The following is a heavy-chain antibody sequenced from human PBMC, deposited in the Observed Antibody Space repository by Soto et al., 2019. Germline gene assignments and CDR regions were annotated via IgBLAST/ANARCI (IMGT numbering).Heavy chain of an antibody. V-gene: IGHV5-51*01. Sequence: GESLKISCKGSGYSFTTSWIGWVRQMPGKGLEWMGIIYPGDSDIRYSPSLPGQVTISADKSNSTAYLQWSSLKASDTAMYYCARTTTFGGVIAGNFDYWGQGTLVTVS. CDR3: ARTTTFGGVIAGNFDY. CDR2: IYPGDSDI. CDR1: GYSFTTSW. D-gene: IGHD3-16*02. J-gene: IGHJ4*02.